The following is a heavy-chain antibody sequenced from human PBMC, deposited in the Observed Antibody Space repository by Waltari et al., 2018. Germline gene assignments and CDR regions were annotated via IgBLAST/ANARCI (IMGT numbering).Heavy chain of an antibody. D-gene: IGHD6-19*01. CDR1: GFTLDKYA. CDR2: ISWNSDDI. V-gene: IGHV3-9*03. CDR3: ARDRASSSQFLFEI. J-gene: IGHJ4*02. Sequence: ELQLVESGGGLVQPGRSLRLSCVASGFTLDKYAMHWVRQAPGKGLEWVSGISWNSDDIVYADSVKGRFTISRDNAKSSLFLQMNTLRTEDMGFYYCARDRASSSQFLFEIWGQGTLVTVSS.